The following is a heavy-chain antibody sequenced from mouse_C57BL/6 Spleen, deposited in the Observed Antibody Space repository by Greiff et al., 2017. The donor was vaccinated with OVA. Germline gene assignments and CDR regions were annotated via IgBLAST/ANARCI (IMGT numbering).Heavy chain of an antibody. CDR2: ISSGSSTI. V-gene: IGHV5-17*01. CDR1: GFTFSDYG. D-gene: IGHD1-1*01. J-gene: IGHJ4*01. CDR3: ASPGSSIYYAMDY. Sequence: EVKLMESGGGLVKPGGSLKLSCAASGFTFSDYGMHWVRQAPEKGLEWVAYISSGSSTIYYADTVKGRFTISRDNAKNTLFLQMTSLRSEDTAMYYCASPGSSIYYAMDYWGQGTSVTVSS.